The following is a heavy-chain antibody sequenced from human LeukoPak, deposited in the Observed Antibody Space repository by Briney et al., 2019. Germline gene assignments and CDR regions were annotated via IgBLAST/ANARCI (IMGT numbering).Heavy chain of an antibody. J-gene: IGHJ4*02. CDR1: RFNFSSYS. CDR2: ISSSSSYI. CDR3: ARSSYEDYYDSSGAFDY. D-gene: IGHD3-22*01. Sequence: TGGSLRLSCSASRFNFSSYSMNWVRQAPGKGLEWVSSISSSSSYIYYADSVKGRFTISRDNAKNSLYLQMNSLRAEDTAVYYCARSSYEDYYDSSGAFDYWGQGTLVTVSS. V-gene: IGHV3-21*01.